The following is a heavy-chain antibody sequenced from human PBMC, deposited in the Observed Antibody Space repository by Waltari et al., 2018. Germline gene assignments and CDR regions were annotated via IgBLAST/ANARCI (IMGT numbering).Heavy chain of an antibody. Sequence: QVQLQESGPGLVKPSETLSLTCTVSGYSISSGYYWGWLRQPPGKGLEWIGSIYHSGSTYYNPSLKSRVTISVDTSKNQFSLKLSSVTAADTAVYYCARAMTTVTKCYMDVWGKGTTVTVSS. CDR2: IYHSGST. CDR3: ARAMTTVTKCYMDV. D-gene: IGHD4-17*01. CDR1: GYSISSGYY. J-gene: IGHJ6*03. V-gene: IGHV4-38-2*02.